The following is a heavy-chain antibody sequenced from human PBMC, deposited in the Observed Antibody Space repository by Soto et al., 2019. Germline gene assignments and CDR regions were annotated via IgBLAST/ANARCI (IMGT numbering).Heavy chain of an antibody. D-gene: IGHD3-3*01. CDR3: ARVIWSGHLTSDL. CDR1: GFTFSSNS. J-gene: IGHJ5*02. Sequence: EVQVVESGGALLQPGGSLRLSCAASGFTFSSNSMNWVRQAPGKGLEWISYISSSSSTIYADSVKGRFTISRDNATNSLYLQMNSLRDEDTAVYYCARVIWSGHLTSDLWGQGTLVTVSS. CDR2: ISSSSSTI. V-gene: IGHV3-48*02.